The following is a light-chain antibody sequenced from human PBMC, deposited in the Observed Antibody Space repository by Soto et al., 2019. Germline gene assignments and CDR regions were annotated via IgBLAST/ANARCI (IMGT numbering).Light chain of an antibody. J-gene: IGLJ1*01. CDR2: EVS. CDR1: SSDVWSYNL. Sequence: QCVLTQPASVSGSPGQSITISCTGTSSDVWSYNLVSWYQQHPGKAPKLMIYEVSKRPSGVSNRFSGSKSGNTASLTISGLQAEDEADYYCCSYAGSSTFSYVFGTGTKVTVL. V-gene: IGLV2-23*02. CDR3: CSYAGSSTFSYV.